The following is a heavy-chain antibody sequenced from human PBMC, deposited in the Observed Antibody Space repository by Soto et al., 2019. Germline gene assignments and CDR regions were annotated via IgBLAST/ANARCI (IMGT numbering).Heavy chain of an antibody. Sequence: SVKVSCKASGYSFTNYGISWLRQAPGQGLEWMGAVIPILGQAYYAQNLQDRVTITADESTRTTYMELSSLRSEDTAVYFCARVGGVGAPPGADYWGQGTLVTVSS. J-gene: IGHJ4*02. CDR3: ARVGGVGAPPGADY. CDR1: GYSFTNYG. CDR2: VIPILGQA. V-gene: IGHV1-69*13. D-gene: IGHD1-26*01.